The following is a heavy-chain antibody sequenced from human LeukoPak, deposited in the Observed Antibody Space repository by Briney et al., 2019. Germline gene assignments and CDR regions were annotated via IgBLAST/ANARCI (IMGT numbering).Heavy chain of an antibody. Sequence: SETLSLTCTVSGGSISHYYWSWIRQTPGKGLEWIGYIYYTGSTNYNPSLKSRITMSVDTSKNQFSLKLTSVTAADTAVYYCARHDYGDYGWFDPWGQGTLVTVSS. CDR2: IYYTGST. D-gene: IGHD4-17*01. CDR3: ARHDYGDYGWFDP. J-gene: IGHJ5*02. V-gene: IGHV4-59*08. CDR1: GGSISHYY.